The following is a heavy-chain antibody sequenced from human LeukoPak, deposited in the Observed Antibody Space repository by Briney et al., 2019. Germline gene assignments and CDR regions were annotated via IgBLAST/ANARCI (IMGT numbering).Heavy chain of an antibody. CDR2: IKQDGSDK. V-gene: IGHV3-7*01. J-gene: IGHJ6*03. CDR3: ARDHHHRLWDDYYYYTDV. Sequence: GGSLRLSCAASGFTFSNNWMSWVRQAPGKGLEWVANIKQDGSDKYYVDSVKGRFTISRDNAKNSLYLQMNSLRAEDTAVYYCARDHHHRLWDDYYYYTDVWGKGTTVTISS. CDR1: GFTFSNNW. D-gene: IGHD3-16*02.